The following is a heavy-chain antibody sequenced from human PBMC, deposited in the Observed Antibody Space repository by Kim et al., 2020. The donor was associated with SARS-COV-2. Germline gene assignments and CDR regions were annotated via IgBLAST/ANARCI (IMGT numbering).Heavy chain of an antibody. CDR3: ARALGAYGSGSYGLDV. D-gene: IGHD3-10*01. Sequence: PTLKSRITISADTSKNQVSLKLSSGTAADSAVYYCARALGAYGSGSYGLDVWGQGTTVTVSS. J-gene: IGHJ6*02. V-gene: IGHV4-59*01.